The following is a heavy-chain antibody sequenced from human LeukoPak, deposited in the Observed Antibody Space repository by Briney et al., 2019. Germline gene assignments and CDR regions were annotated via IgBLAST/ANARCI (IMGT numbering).Heavy chain of an antibody. D-gene: IGHD6-19*01. CDR2: IKSKPDGGTI. CDR3: TTLSIVVAGN. V-gene: IGHV3-15*01. J-gene: IGHJ4*02. CDR1: GFTFSNAW. Sequence: GGSLRLFCAASGFTFSNAWMIWVRQAPGKGLECVARIKSKPDGGTIDYAAPVKGRFTISRDDSKNTLYLQMNSLKSEDTAVYYCTTLSIVVAGNWGQGTLVTVSS.